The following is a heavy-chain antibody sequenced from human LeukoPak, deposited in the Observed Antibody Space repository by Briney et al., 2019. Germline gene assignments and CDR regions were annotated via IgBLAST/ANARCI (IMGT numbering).Heavy chain of an antibody. CDR2: ISSSSSYI. CDR3: ARDYYCSGGSCYSPHY. D-gene: IGHD2-15*01. Sequence: GGSLRLSCAASGFTFSSYSMNWVRQAPGKGLEWVSSISSSSSYIYYADSVKGRFTISRDNAKNSLYLQMNSLRAEDTAVYYCARDYYCSGGSCYSPHYWGQGTLVTLSS. CDR1: GFTFSSYS. V-gene: IGHV3-21*01. J-gene: IGHJ4*02.